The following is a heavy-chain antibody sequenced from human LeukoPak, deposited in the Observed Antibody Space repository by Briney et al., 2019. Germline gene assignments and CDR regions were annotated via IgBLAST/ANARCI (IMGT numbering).Heavy chain of an antibody. V-gene: IGHV4-30-2*01. J-gene: IGHJ4*02. Sequence: SETLPLTCTVSGGSISSSSYYWGWIRQPPGKGLEWIGYIYHSGSTYYNPSLKSRVTISVDRSKNQFSLKLSSVTAADTAVYYCARGVLWFGERNFDYWGQGTLVTVSS. CDR1: GGSISSSSYY. CDR2: IYHSGST. CDR3: ARGVLWFGERNFDY. D-gene: IGHD3-10*01.